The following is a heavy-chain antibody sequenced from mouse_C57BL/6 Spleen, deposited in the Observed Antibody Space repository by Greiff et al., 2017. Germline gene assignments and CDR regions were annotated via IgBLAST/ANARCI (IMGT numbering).Heavy chain of an antibody. D-gene: IGHD1-1*01. J-gene: IGHJ4*01. CDR2: IRLKSDNYAT. CDR3: TGGYGSSYNAMDY. V-gene: IGHV6-3*01. CDR1: GFTFSNYW. Sequence: EVKLEESGGGLVQPGGSMKLSCVASGFTFSNYWMNWVRQSPEKGLEWVAQIRLKSDNYATHYAESVKGRFTISRDDSKSSVYLQMNNLRAEDTGIYYCTGGYGSSYNAMDYWGQGTSVTVSS.